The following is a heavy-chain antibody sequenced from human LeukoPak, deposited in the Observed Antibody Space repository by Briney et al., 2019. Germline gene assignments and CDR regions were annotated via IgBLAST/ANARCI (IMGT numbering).Heavy chain of an antibody. CDR3: ARVEVGAANRQWYGMDV. CDR1: GSSISSYY. D-gene: IGHD6-19*01. CDR2: VSYIGST. V-gene: IGHV4-59*01. J-gene: IGHJ6*02. Sequence: SETLSLTCTISGSSISSYYWSWIRQPPGKGLEWIGYVSYIGSTNYNPSLKSRVTISVDTSKSLFSLKLSSVTAADTAVYYCARVEVGAANRQWYGMDVWGQGTTVTVS.